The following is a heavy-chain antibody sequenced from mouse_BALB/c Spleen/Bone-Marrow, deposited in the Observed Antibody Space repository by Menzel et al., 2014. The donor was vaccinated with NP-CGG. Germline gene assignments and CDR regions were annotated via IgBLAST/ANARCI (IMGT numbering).Heavy chain of an antibody. J-gene: IGHJ4*01. CDR3: ARNYDYDGGYCAMDY. CDR2: INPITGYT. V-gene: IGHV1-7*01. CDR1: GYTFTSYW. D-gene: IGHD2-4*01. Sequence: QVQLQQSGIELAKPGASVKMSCKASGYTFTSYWIHWIKQRPGQGLEWIGYINPITGYTEYNQKFKDKATLTADKSSSTAYIQLSSLTSDDSAVYYCARNYDYDGGYCAMDYWGQGTSVTVSS.